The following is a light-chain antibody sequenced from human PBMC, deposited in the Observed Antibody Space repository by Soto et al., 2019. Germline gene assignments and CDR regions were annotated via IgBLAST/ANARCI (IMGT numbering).Light chain of an antibody. CDR3: QAWDSSNVV. CDR2: QDT. J-gene: IGLJ3*02. Sequence: SYELTQPPSVSVSPGQTANITCSGDKLGDKYASWYQQKPGQSPVLVIYQDTKRPSGIPERFSGSNSGNTATLTISGTQPMDEADYYCQAWDSSNVVFGGGTKLTVL. V-gene: IGLV3-1*01. CDR1: KLGDKY.